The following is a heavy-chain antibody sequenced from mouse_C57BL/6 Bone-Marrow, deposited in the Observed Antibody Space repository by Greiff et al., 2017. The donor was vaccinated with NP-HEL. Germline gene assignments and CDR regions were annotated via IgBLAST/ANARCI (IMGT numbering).Heavy chain of an antibody. V-gene: IGHV1-55*01. Sequence: QVQLQQPGAELVKPGASVKMSCKASGYTFTSYWITWVKQRPGQGLEWIGDIYPGSGSTNYNEKFKSKATLTVDTSSSTAYMQLSSLTSEDSAVYYCASPKLITTVVATQGYFDYWGQGTTLTVSS. CDR2: IYPGSGST. CDR1: GYTFTSYW. D-gene: IGHD1-1*01. CDR3: ASPKLITTVVATQGYFDY. J-gene: IGHJ2*01.